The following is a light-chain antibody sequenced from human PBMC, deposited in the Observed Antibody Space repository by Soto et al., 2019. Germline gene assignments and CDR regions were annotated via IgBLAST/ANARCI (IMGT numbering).Light chain of an antibody. CDR1: QSVDSSF. Sequence: EIVLTQSPGSLSLSPGERGTLSCRASQSVDSSFFAWYQQKPDQAPRLLIYGASNRATGIPARFSGSGSGTDFTLTISRLEPEDFEVYYCQQYVSSVTFGQGTKVEIK. CDR3: QQYVSSVT. J-gene: IGKJ1*01. CDR2: GAS. V-gene: IGKV3-20*01.